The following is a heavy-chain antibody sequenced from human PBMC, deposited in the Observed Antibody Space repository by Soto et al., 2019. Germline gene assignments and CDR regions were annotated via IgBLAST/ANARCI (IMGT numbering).Heavy chain of an antibody. Sequence: PCGSLRLSCAASGFTFSSYAMPWVRQAPGKGLEWVAVISYDGSNKYYADSVKGRVTMTRNTSISTAYMQLSSLRSEDTAVYYCARLIPPIWLGEVREINNWFAPGGQGTLVTVSS. CDR3: ARLIPPIWLGEVREINNWFAP. V-gene: IGHV3-30-3*01. D-gene: IGHD3-10*01. CDR2: ISYDGSNK. CDR1: GFTFSSYA. J-gene: IGHJ5*02.